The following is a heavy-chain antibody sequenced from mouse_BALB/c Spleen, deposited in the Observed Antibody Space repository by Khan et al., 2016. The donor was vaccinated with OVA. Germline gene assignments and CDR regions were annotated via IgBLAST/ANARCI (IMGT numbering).Heavy chain of an antibody. V-gene: IGHV2-9*02. Sequence: QVQLKESGPGLVAPSQSLSITCTASGFSLTSYGIHWVRQPPGKGLEWLGVIWAGGSTNYNSALMSRLSISKDNSKSQVFLKMNSLQNDDTAMYYCARGDGYYEDARDYWGQGTSVTVSS. D-gene: IGHD2-3*01. CDR2: IWAGGST. J-gene: IGHJ4*01. CDR3: ARGDGYYEDARDY. CDR1: GFSLTSYG.